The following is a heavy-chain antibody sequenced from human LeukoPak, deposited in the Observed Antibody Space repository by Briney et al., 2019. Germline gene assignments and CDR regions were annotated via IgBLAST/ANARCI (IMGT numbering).Heavy chain of an antibody. V-gene: IGHV5-10-1*01. CDR2: IDPSDSYT. CDR1: GYSFTSVY. CDR3: ARHYYATLSAFDI. D-gene: IGHD3-10*01. Sequence: GESLKISCKGSGYSFTSVYITWVRQMPGKGLEWMGRIDPSDSYTNYSPSFQGHVTISADKSISTAYLQWSSLKASDTAMYYCARHYYATLSAFDIWGQGIMVTVSS. J-gene: IGHJ3*02.